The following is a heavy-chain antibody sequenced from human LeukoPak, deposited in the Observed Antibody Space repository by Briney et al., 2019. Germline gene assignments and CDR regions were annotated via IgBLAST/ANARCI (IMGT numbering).Heavy chain of an antibody. CDR1: VFTFSDAC. CDR2: IKTRRDGGTS. CDR3: TGSRWATNDY. J-gene: IGHJ4*02. V-gene: IGHV3-15*05. Sequence: GGSLRLSCAPSVFTFSDACMSWVRQAPGKGLECVGCIKTRRDGGTSDYAAPVKDRFTIPIEDSKNTLYVQSKSLKTDDTAVYFCTGSRWATNDYWGQGTLVTVSS. D-gene: IGHD6-13*01.